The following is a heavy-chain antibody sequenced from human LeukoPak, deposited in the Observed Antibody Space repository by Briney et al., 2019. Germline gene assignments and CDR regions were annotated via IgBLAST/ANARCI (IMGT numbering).Heavy chain of an antibody. CDR3: AREGGSTSSVNFDY. D-gene: IGHD2-2*01. CDR2: IYYSGST. CDR1: GGSISSYY. Sequence: PSETLSLTCTVSGGSISSYYWSWIRQPPGKGLEWIGYIYYSGSTNYNPSLKSRVTISVDTSKNQFSLKLSSVTAADTAVYYCAREGGSTSSVNFDYWGQGTLVTVSS. V-gene: IGHV4-59*01. J-gene: IGHJ4*02.